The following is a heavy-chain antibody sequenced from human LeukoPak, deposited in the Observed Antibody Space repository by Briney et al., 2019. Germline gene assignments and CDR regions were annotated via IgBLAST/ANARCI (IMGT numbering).Heavy chain of an antibody. CDR1: GFTFSSYA. D-gene: IGHD3-10*01. V-gene: IGHV3-23*01. Sequence: GGSLRLSCAASGFTFSSYAMSWVRQAPGKGLEWVSAISGSGGSTYYADSVKGRFTISRDNSKNTLYLQMNSLRAEDTAVYYCASSMVRAPRGYWGQGTLVTVSS. CDR2: ISGSGGST. CDR3: ASSMVRAPRGY. J-gene: IGHJ4*02.